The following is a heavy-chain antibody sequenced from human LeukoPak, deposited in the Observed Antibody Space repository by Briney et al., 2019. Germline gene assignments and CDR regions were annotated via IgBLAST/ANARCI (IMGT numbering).Heavy chain of an antibody. Sequence: RQAPGQGLEWMGXINPSGGSTNYAQKFQGRVTMTRDTSTSTVYMELSSLRSDDTAVYYCARVLNGYNIRDYFDYWGQGTLVTVSS. D-gene: IGHD5-24*01. CDR3: ARVLNGYNIRDYFDY. J-gene: IGHJ4*02. V-gene: IGHV1-46*01. CDR2: INPSGGST.